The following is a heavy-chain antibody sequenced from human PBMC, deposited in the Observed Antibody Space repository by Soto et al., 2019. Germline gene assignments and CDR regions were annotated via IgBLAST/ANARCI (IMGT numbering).Heavy chain of an antibody. Sequence: GGSLRLSCAASGFPFRNFAMAWVRQAPGKGLEWVSIISNSGSSTYHGDSVKGRFTTSRDNSKGTLSLHMRGVRIDDTAVYFCARADLRWDSFDRWGQGTLVTVSS. CDR1: GFPFRNFA. CDR3: ARADLRWDSFDR. CDR2: ISNSGSST. J-gene: IGHJ4*02. V-gene: IGHV3-23*05. D-gene: IGHD1-26*01.